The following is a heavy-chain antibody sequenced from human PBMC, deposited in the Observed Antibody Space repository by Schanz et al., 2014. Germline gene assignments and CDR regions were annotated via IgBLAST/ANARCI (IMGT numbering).Heavy chain of an antibody. J-gene: IGHJ4*02. Sequence: EVQLVESGGGLVQPGGSLRLSCAASGFTFSNYWMHWVRQAPGKGLVLVSRINGDGSRTAYADSVKGRFTISRDNAKNTLYLQMNSLRAEDTAVYFCAKIERNEDWGQGTLVTVSS. CDR2: INGDGSRT. V-gene: IGHV3-74*01. CDR1: GFTFSNYW. D-gene: IGHD1-1*01. CDR3: AKIERNED.